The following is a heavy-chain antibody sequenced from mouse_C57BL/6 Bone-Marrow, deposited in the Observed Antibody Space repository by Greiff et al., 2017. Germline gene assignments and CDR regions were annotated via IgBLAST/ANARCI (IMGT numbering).Heavy chain of an antibody. V-gene: IGHV1-81*01. D-gene: IGHD1-1*01. J-gene: IGHJ1*03. CDR2: IYPRSGNT. CDR1: GYTFTSYG. CDR3: ARGERGSSDGWYFDV. Sequence: VKLVESGAELVRPGASVKLSCKASGYTFTSYGISWVKQRTGQGLEWIGEIYPRSGNTYYNAKFKGTATLTADKSSSTAYLQLRSLTSEDCAVYYCARGERGSSDGWYFDVWGTGTTVTVSS.